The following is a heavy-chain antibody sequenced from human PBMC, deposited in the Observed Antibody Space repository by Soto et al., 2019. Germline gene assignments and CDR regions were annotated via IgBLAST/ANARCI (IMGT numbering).Heavy chain of an antibody. CDR2: IHYSGST. V-gene: IGHV4-39*01. CDR3: ARQNYDTSGYRCDF. Sequence: ASETLSLTCTVSGGSLSSGTYYWAWFRQPPGKGLEWIGTIHYSGSTYHNPSLKSRVAMSVDTSKNQFSLKLSSVTAADAAVYYCARQNYDTSGYRCDFWGQGALVTVSS. J-gene: IGHJ4*02. CDR1: GGSLSSGTYY. D-gene: IGHD3-22*01.